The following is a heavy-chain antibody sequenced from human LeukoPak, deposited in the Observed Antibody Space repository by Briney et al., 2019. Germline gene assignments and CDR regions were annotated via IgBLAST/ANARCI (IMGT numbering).Heavy chain of an antibody. CDR2: IYPGDSQT. J-gene: IGHJ4*02. V-gene: IGHV5-51*01. CDR1: GYSFASLW. D-gene: IGHD2-2*01. CDR3: ARHLDCTTTSCSLDY. Sequence: GESLKISCKGSGYSFASLWIGWVRQMPGKGLEWMGIIYPGDSQTRYSPSFRGQVTISADKSVNTAYLQWSSLKASDTAMYYCARHLDCTTTSCSLDYWGQGTLVTVSS.